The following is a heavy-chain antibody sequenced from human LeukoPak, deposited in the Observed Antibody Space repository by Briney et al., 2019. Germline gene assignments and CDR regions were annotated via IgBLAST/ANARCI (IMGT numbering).Heavy chain of an antibody. CDR2: IIPIFGTA. V-gene: IGHV1-69*05. D-gene: IGHD6-13*01. CDR1: GGTFSSYA. CDR3: ARDLIPGYSSSWLYYFDY. J-gene: IGHJ4*02. Sequence: GSSVKVSCKASGGTFSSYAISWVRQAPGQGLEWMGRIIPIFGTANDAQKFQGRVTITTDESTSTAYMELSSLRAEDTAVYYCARDLIPGYSSSWLYYFDYWGQGTLVTVSS.